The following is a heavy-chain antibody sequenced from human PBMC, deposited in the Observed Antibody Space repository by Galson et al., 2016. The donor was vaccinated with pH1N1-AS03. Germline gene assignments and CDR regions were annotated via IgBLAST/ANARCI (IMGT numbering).Heavy chain of an antibody. V-gene: IGHV4-39*01. J-gene: IGHJ5*02. Sequence: ETLPLTCTVSGGSISSSSYYWGWIRQPPGKGLEWIGSIYYSGSTYYNPSLKSRVTISVDTSKNQFSLKLSSVTAADTAVYYCARRVYGDYVNWFDPWGQGTLVTVSS. D-gene: IGHD4-17*01. CDR2: IYYSGST. CDR1: GGSISSSSYY. CDR3: ARRVYGDYVNWFDP.